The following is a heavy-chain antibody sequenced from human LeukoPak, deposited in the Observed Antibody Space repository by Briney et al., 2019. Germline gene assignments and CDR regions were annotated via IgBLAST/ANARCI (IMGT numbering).Heavy chain of an antibody. J-gene: IGHJ3*02. CDR1: GFTFSDYW. CDR2: IIADGAST. V-gene: IGHV3-74*01. D-gene: IGHD5-18*01. Sequence: GGSLRLSCEASGFTFSDYWMHWVRQAPGKGLVWVSRIIADGASTGYADSVKGRFTISRDNAKNTLYLQMNSLRAEDTALYYCAKDTGGYGVSDAFDIWGQGTMVTVSS. CDR3: AKDTGGYGVSDAFDI.